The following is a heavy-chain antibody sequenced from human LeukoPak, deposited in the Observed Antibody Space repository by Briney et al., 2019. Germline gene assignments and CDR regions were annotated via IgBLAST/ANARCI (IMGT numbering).Heavy chain of an antibody. CDR2: IKQDGSDK. Sequence: PGGSLRLSGAASGFTFSSYWMTWVRQAPGKGLEWVASIKQDGSDKYYVDSVKGRFTISRDNAKNSLYLQMNSLRAEDTAVYYCARDPRYCSGGTCFHVFDNWGQGTLVTVSS. D-gene: IGHD2-15*01. V-gene: IGHV3-7*01. CDR3: ARDPRYCSGGTCFHVFDN. J-gene: IGHJ4*02. CDR1: GFTFSSYW.